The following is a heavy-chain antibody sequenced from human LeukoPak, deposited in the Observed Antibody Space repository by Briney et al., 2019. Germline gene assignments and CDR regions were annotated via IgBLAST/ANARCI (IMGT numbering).Heavy chain of an antibody. V-gene: IGHV4-31*03. CDR3: ARAFIITMVRGVIKENAFDI. CDR2: IYYSGST. CDR1: GGSISSGGYY. Sequence: PSQTLSLTCTVPGGSISSGGYYWSWIRQHPGKGLEWIGYIYYSGSTYYNPSLKSRVTISVDTSKNQFSLKLSSVTAADTAVYYCARAFIITMVRGVIKENAFDIWGQGTMVTVSS. D-gene: IGHD3-10*01. J-gene: IGHJ3*02.